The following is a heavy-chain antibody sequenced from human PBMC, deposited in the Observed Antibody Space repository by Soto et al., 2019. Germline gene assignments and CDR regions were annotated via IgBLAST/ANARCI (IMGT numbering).Heavy chain of an antibody. J-gene: IGHJ5*02. CDR3: ARERTGTTSNWFDP. V-gene: IGHV1-8*01. D-gene: IGHD1-7*01. CDR1: GYTFTSYD. Sequence: QVQLVQSGAEVKKPGASVKVSCKASGYTFTSYDINWVRQATGHGLEWMGWMNPNSGNTVYAQKFQGRVTMTRDTSISTAYMERSSLRSEDTAVYYCARERTGTTSNWFDPWGQGTLVTVSS. CDR2: MNPNSGNT.